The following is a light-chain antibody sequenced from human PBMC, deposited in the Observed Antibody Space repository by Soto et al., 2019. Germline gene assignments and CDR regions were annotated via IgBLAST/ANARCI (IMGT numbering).Light chain of an antibody. Sequence: ETVLTQSPATLSLSPGERATISCRSSQSVSNDFLAWYQQKPGQAPRLIFYGASTRATDVPDRFSGSGSGADLTLSISRLEPEDFAAYYCQQYGSSPPRTFGQGTNVDIK. CDR3: QQYGSSPPRT. V-gene: IGKV3-20*01. J-gene: IGKJ1*01. CDR2: GAS. CDR1: QSVSNDF.